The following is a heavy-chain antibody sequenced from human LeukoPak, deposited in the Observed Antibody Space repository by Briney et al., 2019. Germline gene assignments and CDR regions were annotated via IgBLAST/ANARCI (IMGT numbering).Heavy chain of an antibody. J-gene: IGHJ4*02. V-gene: IGHV1-2*04. CDR2: INPNSGGT. CDR3: ARGGSYYYDSSGYLSLHY. Sequence: ASVKVSCKASGYTFTSYYMHWVRQAPGQGVECMGWINPNSGGTNYAQKFQGWVTMTRDTSISTAYMELSRLKSDDTAVYYCARGGSYYYDSSGYLSLHYWGQGTLVTVSS. D-gene: IGHD3-22*01. CDR1: GYTFTSYY.